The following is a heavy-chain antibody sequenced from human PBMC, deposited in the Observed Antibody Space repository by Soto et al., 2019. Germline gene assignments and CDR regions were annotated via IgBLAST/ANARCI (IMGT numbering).Heavy chain of an antibody. CDR2: IDPSDSYT. D-gene: IGHD3-10*01. V-gene: IGHV5-10-1*01. Sequence: ESLKISCKGSGYNFTSHWIFWVRLVPGKGLEWMGKIDPSDSYTYYSPSFQGHVTISADKSISTAYLQWGSLKASDTAMYYCARRVDSGSPYYYSYGMDVWGQGTTVTVSS. J-gene: IGHJ6*02. CDR3: ARRVDSGSPYYYSYGMDV. CDR1: GYNFTSHW.